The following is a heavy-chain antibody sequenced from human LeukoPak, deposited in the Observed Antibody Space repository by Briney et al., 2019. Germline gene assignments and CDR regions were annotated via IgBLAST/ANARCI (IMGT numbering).Heavy chain of an antibody. CDR3: ARDNWGSGYYFDH. CDR2: IYPGDSDT. J-gene: IGHJ4*02. V-gene: IGHV5-51*01. CDR1: GYSLTSYW. Sequence: GESLKISCKGSGYSLTSYWIGWVRQMPGKGLEWMGIIYPGDSDTRYSPSFQGQVTISADKSISTAYLQWSSLKASDTAMYYCARDNWGSGYYFDHWGQGTLVTVSS. D-gene: IGHD7-27*01.